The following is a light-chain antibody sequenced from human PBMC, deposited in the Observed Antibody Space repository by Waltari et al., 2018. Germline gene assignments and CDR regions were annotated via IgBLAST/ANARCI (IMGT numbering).Light chain of an antibody. J-gene: IGLJ3*02. CDR2: DVN. V-gene: IGLV2-14*03. CDR1: SSDVGGYKS. CDR3: SSYATSSTWV. Sequence: QSALTQPASVSGSPGQSITISCTGTSSDVGGYKSVSWYQQHPGKAPKLMIFDVNNRPSGVSNRFSGSKSGNTASLTISGLQAEDEADYYCSSYATSSTWVFCGGTKLTV.